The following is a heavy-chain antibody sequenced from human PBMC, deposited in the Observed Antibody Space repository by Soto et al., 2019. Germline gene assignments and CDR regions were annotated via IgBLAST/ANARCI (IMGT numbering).Heavy chain of an antibody. Sequence: GGSLRLSCAASGFTFSDYYIHWIRRAPGKGLEWISYISGNGEVIQYAASARGRFTISRDNAENSVYLEMESLRDEDTALYYCARDVDADFRADYDYWGRGTLVTVSS. CDR3: ARDVDADFRADYDY. CDR2: ISGNGEVI. V-gene: IGHV3-11*01. J-gene: IGHJ4*02. D-gene: IGHD4-17*01. CDR1: GFTFSDYY.